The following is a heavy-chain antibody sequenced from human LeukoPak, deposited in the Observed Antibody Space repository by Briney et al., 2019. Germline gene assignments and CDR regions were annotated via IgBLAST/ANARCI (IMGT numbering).Heavy chain of an antibody. CDR2: IYTCGST. CDR3: AREKKGIVVVVAATRQYFQH. CDR1: GDPLSSYY. Sequence: SETLSLPCTVSGDPLSSYYWSWMRQPPGEGVEWIGRIYTCGSTNYNPSLKSRVTISVDTSKNQSSLKLSSVTAADTAVYYCAREKKGIVVVVAATRQYFQHWGQGTLVTVSS. V-gene: IGHV4-4*07. J-gene: IGHJ1*01. D-gene: IGHD2-15*01.